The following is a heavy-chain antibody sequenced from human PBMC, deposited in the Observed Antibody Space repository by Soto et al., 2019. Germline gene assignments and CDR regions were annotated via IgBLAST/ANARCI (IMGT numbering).Heavy chain of an antibody. D-gene: IGHD4-17*01. CDR3: AKDGQVVGDYPTDY. CDR1: GFTFSSYA. Sequence: LRLSCAASGFTFSSYAMSWVRQAPGKGLEWVSAISGSGGSTYYADSVKGRFTISGDNSKNTLYLQMNSLRAEDTAVYYCAKDGQVVGDYPTDYWGQGTLVTVSS. V-gene: IGHV3-23*01. CDR2: ISGSGGST. J-gene: IGHJ4*02.